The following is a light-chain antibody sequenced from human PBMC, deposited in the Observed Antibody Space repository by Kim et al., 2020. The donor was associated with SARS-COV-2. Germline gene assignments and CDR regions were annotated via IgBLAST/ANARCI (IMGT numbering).Light chain of an antibody. V-gene: IGKV1-33*01. CDR3: QQYDNTPSP. CDR1: QDISNY. Sequence: DIQMTQSPSSLSASVGDRVTITCRASQDISNYLNWYQQKPGKAPKLLIYDASNLETGVPSRFSGSGSGTDFTFTISSLQPEDIATYYCQQYDNTPSPFGHGTKVDIK. CDR2: DAS. J-gene: IGKJ3*01.